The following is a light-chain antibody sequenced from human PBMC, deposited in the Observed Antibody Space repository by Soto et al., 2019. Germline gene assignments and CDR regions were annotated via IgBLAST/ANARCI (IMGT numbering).Light chain of an antibody. CDR1: NSNIGNNY. V-gene: IGLV1-51*02. J-gene: IGLJ1*01. CDR2: ENN. CDR3: GTWDSSLSAGV. Sequence: QSVLTQPPSVSAAPGQKVTVSCSGSNSNIGNNYVSWYQQLPGTAPKVLIYENNKRPSGIPDQFSGSKSGTSATLGITGLQTGDEADYYCGTWDSSLSAGVFGTGTKVTVL.